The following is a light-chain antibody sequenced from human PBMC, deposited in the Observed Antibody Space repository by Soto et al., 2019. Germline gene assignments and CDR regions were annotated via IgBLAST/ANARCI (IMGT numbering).Light chain of an antibody. CDR2: DAT. Sequence: QSALTQPRSVSASPGQSVTISCTGTSSNVGGYNYVSWYQQNPGKAPKLMIYDATKRPSGVPDRFSGSKSGNAASLTISGLQAEDEADYYCSSYAGSKNLVFGGGTKLTVL. V-gene: IGLV2-11*01. CDR1: SSNVGGYNY. J-gene: IGLJ2*01. CDR3: SSYAGSKNLV.